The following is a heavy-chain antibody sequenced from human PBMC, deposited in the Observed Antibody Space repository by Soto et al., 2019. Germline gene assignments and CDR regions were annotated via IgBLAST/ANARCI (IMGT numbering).Heavy chain of an antibody. J-gene: IGHJ4*02. CDR2: ISYSGSP. Sequence: QVQLQESGPGLVKPSQTLSLTCTVSGGSISSGNYSWSWIRQPPGTGLEWIGFISYSGSPYYSTSLTSRANISVDTSKSQFARNRRVVTAADTAVYYCAKMGTPATGLSFFDYWGQGSLVTVSS. V-gene: IGHV4-30-4*01. CDR1: GGSISSGNYS. CDR3: AKMGTPATGLSFFDY. D-gene: IGHD2-15*01.